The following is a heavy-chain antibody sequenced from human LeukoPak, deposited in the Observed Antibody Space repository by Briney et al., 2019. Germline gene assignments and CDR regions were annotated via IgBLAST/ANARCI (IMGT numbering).Heavy chain of an antibody. CDR2: IYYSGST. Sequence: PSETLSPTCTVSGGSISSYYWSWIRQPPGKGLEWIGYIYYSGSTNYNPSLKSRVTISVDTSKNQFSLKLSSVTAADTAVYYCARGNTVTKVPSWWFDPWGQGTLVTVSS. D-gene: IGHD4-17*01. CDR1: GGSISSYY. CDR3: ARGNTVTKVPSWWFDP. J-gene: IGHJ5*02. V-gene: IGHV4-59*01.